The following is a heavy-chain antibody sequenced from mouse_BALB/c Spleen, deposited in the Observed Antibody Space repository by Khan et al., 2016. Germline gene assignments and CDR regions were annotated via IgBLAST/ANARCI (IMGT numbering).Heavy chain of an antibody. Sequence: QIQLVQSGPELKRPGKTVKISCKASGYTFTNYGINWVKQAPGKGLKWMGWINTYSGESTYADDFKGRFAFSLETSANTAYLQINNLKTEDTATYFCARYRYYYGSSRYFEVWGAGTTGTVSS. CDR1: GYTFTNYG. V-gene: IGHV9-3-1*01. CDR3: ARYRYYYGSSRYFEV. D-gene: IGHD1-1*01. CDR2: INTYSGES. J-gene: IGHJ1*01.